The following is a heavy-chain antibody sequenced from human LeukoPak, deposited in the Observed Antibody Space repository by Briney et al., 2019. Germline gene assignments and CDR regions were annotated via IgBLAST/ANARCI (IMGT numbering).Heavy chain of an antibody. Sequence: GGSLRLSCAASGFTFSSYEMSWVRQAPGKGLEWVSGISGSGGRTYYADSVKGRFTISRDNSKNTLYVQMNSLRAEDTAVYYCARTTEAHSWQTRYYSYYMDVWGKGTTVTVSS. D-gene: IGHD1-1*01. CDR2: ISGSGGRT. CDR1: GFTFSSYE. V-gene: IGHV3-23*01. J-gene: IGHJ6*03. CDR3: ARTTEAHSWQTRYYSYYMDV.